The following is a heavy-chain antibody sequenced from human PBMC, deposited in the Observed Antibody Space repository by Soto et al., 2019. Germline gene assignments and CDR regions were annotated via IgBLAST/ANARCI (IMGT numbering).Heavy chain of an antibody. CDR2: ISIGGTT. CDR3: AKNYFFDN. J-gene: IGHJ4*02. CDR1: GFTFDSYA. V-gene: IGHV3-23*05. D-gene: IGHD1-7*01. Sequence: AGGSLRLSCAASGFTFDSYAMSWVRQAPGKGLEWVSSISIGGTTYYADSVKGRFTVSRDNSRNTLYLQMNSLRAEDTAFYYCAKNYFFDNWGQGPLVTVSS.